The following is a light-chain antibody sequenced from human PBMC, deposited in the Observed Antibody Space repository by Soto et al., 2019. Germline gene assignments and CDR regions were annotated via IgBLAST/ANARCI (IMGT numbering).Light chain of an antibody. V-gene: IGKV2D-29*01. J-gene: IGKJ5*01. CDR1: PSLLRSDGKTL. CDR2: EGS. CDR3: MQSFQLPIT. Sequence: DIVMTQPAVSLPVTPGQPASIPCKSSPSLLRSDGKTLLYWYLQTTGQPPKLLIYEGSNRFSGVPDRFSGSGSGTDFTLTISRVEAEDFGVYYCMQSFQLPITFGQGTRLEIK.